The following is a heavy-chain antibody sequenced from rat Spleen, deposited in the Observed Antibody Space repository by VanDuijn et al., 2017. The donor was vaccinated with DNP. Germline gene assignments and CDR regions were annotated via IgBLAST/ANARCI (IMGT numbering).Heavy chain of an antibody. J-gene: IGHJ3*01. D-gene: IGHD4-2*01. V-gene: IGHV4-2*01. CDR1: GFNFTAYW. CDR2: INEDSTIM. CDR3: VTRGDPYDNWFVY. Sequence: EVTLVESGGGLVQPGRSLKLSCAASGFNFTAYWMGWVRQAPGKGLEWIGEINEDSTIMNYAPTLSDKISFSRDNAQNTLYLQMSELGSDDTGIYYCVTRGDPYDNWFVYWGRGTLVTVSS.